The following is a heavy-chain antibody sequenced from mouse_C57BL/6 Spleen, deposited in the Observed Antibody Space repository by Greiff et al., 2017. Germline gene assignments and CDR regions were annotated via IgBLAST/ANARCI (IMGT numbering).Heavy chain of an antibody. J-gene: IGHJ1*03. Sequence: VQLQQSGAELAKPGASVKLSCKASGYTFTSYWMHWVKQRPGQGLEWIGYINPSSGYTKYNQKFKDKAILTADKSSSTAYMQLSSLTYEDSAVYYCAREPHYYGSSYWYFDVWGTGTTVTVSS. CDR3: AREPHYYGSSYWYFDV. D-gene: IGHD1-1*01. CDR1: GYTFTSYW. V-gene: IGHV1-7*01. CDR2: INPSSGYT.